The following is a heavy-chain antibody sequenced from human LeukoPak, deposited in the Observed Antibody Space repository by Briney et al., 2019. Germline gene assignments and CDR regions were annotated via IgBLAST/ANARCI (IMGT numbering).Heavy chain of an antibody. J-gene: IGHJ4*02. CDR3: ARGVYIAAAQYAY. V-gene: IGHV4-59*01. Sequence: PSETLSLTCTVSGGSISSYYWSWIRQPPGKGLEWIGYIYYSGTTNYNPSLKSRVTISVDTSKNQFSLRLSSVTAADTAVYYCARGVYIAAAQYAYWGQGTLVTVSS. CDR2: IYYSGTT. CDR1: GGSISSYY. D-gene: IGHD6-13*01.